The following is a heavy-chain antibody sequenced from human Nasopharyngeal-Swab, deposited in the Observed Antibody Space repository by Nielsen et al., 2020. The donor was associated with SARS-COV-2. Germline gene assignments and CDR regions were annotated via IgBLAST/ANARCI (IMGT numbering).Heavy chain of an antibody. V-gene: IGHV1-69*06. D-gene: IGHD2-8*01. CDR3: ASLGYCTNGVCYRFDY. CDR1: GYTFTSYA. Sequence: SVKVSCKASGYTFTSYAISWVRQAPGQGLEWMGGIIPIFGTANYAQKFQGRVTITADKSTSTAYMELSSLRSEDTAVYYCASLGYCTNGVCYRFDYWGQGTLVTVSS. CDR2: IIPIFGTA. J-gene: IGHJ4*02.